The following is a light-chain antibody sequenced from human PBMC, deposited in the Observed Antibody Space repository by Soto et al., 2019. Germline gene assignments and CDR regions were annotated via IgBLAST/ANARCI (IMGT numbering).Light chain of an antibody. CDR2: AAS. CDR1: QDIAAY. Sequence: DIQVTQSPSSVSASVGDRVTITCRASQDIAAYLAWYQHKPGRAPELLIHAASSLQSGVPSRFSGSGSGTDFTLTINSLQPEDFATYYCQQADSFPITCGQGTRLEIK. V-gene: IGKV1D-12*01. CDR3: QQADSFPIT. J-gene: IGKJ5*01.